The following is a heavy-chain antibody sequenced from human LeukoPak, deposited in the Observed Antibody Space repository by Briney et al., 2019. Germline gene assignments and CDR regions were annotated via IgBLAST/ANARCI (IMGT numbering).Heavy chain of an antibody. D-gene: IGHD1-26*01. J-gene: IGHJ6*02. V-gene: IGHV3-48*01. CDR2: ISSSSSTI. CDR3: ARAPSPYSGSYPLHV. Sequence: GGSLRLSCAASGFTFSSYSMNWVRQAPGKGLEWVSYISSSSSTIYYADSVKGRFTISRDNAKSSLYLQMNSLRSDDTAVYYCARAPSPYSGSYPLHVWGQGTTVTVSS. CDR1: GFTFSSYS.